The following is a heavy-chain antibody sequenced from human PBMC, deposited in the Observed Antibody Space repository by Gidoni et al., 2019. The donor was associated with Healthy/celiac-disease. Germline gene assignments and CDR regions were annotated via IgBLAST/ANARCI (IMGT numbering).Heavy chain of an antibody. Sequence: EVQLVESGGGLVQPGGSLRLPCAASGFTVSSNYMSWVRQAPGKGLEWVSVIYSGGSTYYADSVKGRFTISRDNSKNTLYLQMNSLRAEDTAVYYCARGPDIVVVPAAKSGSVWGKGTTVTVSS. V-gene: IGHV3-66*01. D-gene: IGHD2-2*01. J-gene: IGHJ6*04. CDR2: IYSGGST. CDR1: GFTVSSNY. CDR3: ARGPDIVVVPAAKSGSV.